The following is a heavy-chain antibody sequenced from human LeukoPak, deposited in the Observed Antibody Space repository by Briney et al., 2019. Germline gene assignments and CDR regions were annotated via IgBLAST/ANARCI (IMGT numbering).Heavy chain of an antibody. Sequence: GGSLRLSCAASGFTFSSYAMSWVRQAPGKGLEWVSTISGSGGSTYYADSVKGRFTISRDNSKSTLYLQMNSLRAEDTAVYYCAKRTSVAGPYFDYWGQGTLVTVSS. J-gene: IGHJ4*02. CDR1: GFTFSSYA. CDR2: ISGSGGST. CDR3: AKRTSVAGPYFDY. D-gene: IGHD6-19*01. V-gene: IGHV3-23*01.